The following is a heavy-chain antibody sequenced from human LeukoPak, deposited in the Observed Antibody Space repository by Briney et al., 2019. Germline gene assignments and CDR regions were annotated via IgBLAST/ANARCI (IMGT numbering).Heavy chain of an antibody. D-gene: IGHD4-17*01. J-gene: IGHJ4*02. CDR1: GFTFSSYA. V-gene: IGHV3-23*01. CDR3: AKDLGDYGDYTFDY. Sequence: GGSLRLSCAASGFTFSSYAMRWVRQAPGKGLEWVSAISGSGGSTHYADSVKGRFTISRDNSKNTLYLQMNSLRAEDTAVYYCAKDLGDYGDYTFDYWGQGTLVTVSS. CDR2: ISGSGGST.